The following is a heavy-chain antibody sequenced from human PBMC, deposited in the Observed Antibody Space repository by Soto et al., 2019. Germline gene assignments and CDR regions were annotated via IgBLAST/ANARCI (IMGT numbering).Heavy chain of an antibody. Sequence: QLQLQESGSGLVKPSQTLSLTCAVSGGSISSGGYSWSWIRHRQGKALEWLGYIYHSGSTYYNPSRRSRVTIYVVRCKNQFSLNLSSVTAADPAVYYCSKCKTSAYFDYWGQGTLVTVSS. CDR3: SKCKTSAYFDY. CDR1: GGSISSGGYS. D-gene: IGHD4-17*01. CDR2: IYHSGST. J-gene: IGHJ4*02. V-gene: IGHV4-30-2*01.